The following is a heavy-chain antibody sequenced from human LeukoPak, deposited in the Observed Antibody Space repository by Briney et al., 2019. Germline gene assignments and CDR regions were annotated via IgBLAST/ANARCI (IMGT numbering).Heavy chain of an antibody. CDR2: IYTSGST. CDR3: ARHCSSTSCYRGYYMDV. D-gene: IGHD2-2*02. J-gene: IGHJ6*03. Sequence: SETLSLTCTVSGGSISSGSYYWSWIRQPAGKGLEWIGRIYTSGSTNYNPSLKSRVTISVDTSKNQFSLKLSSVTAADTAVYYCARHCSSTSCYRGYYMDVWGKGTTVTVSS. V-gene: IGHV4-61*02. CDR1: GGSISSGSYY.